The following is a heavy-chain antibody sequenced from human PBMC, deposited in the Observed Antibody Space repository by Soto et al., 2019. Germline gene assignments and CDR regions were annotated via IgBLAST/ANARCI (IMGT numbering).Heavy chain of an antibody. CDR3: AKDQGSSWYEIDY. CDR2: ISGSGGST. D-gene: IGHD6-13*01. V-gene: IGHV3-23*01. Sequence: VQLLESGGGLVQPGGSLRHSCAASGFTFSNYAVTWVRQAPGKGLEWVSTISGSGGSTYYADSVKGRFTISRDNSKNTLYLQMNSLRAEDTAVYYCAKDQGSSWYEIDYWGQGTLVTVSS. CDR1: GFTFSNYA. J-gene: IGHJ4*02.